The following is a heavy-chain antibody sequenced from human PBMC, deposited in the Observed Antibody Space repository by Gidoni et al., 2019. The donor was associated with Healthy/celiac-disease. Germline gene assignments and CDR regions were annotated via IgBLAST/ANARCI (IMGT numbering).Heavy chain of an antibody. Sequence: QVQLQESGPGLVKPSETLSLTCTVSGGSISSYYWSWIRQPPGKGLEWIGYIYYSGSTNYNPSLKSRVTISVVTSKNQFSLKLSSVTAADTAVYYCARQLFSGYYGSGEGYWGQGTLVTVSS. CDR3: ARQLFSGYYGSGEGY. J-gene: IGHJ4*02. CDR2: IYYSGST. CDR1: GGSISSYY. V-gene: IGHV4-59*08. D-gene: IGHD3-10*01.